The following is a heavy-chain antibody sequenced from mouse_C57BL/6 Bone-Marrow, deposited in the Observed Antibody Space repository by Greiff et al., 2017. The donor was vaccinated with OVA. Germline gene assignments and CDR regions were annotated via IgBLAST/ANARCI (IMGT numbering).Heavy chain of an antibody. CDR1: GFTFSDYY. Sequence: EVQRVESGGGLVQPGGSLKLSCAASGFTFSDYYMYWVRQTPEKRLEWVAYISNGGGSTYYPDTVKGRFTISRDNAKNTLYLQMSRLKSEDTAMYYCAREGLRRRFYAMDYWGQGTSVTVSS. D-gene: IGHD2-4*01. CDR3: AREGLRRRFYAMDY. CDR2: ISNGGGST. J-gene: IGHJ4*01. V-gene: IGHV5-12*01.